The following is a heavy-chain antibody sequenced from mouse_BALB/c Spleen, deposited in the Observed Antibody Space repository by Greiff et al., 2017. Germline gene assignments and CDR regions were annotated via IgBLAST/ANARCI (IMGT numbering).Heavy chain of an antibody. CDR2: IWAGGST. CDR1: GFSLTSYG. D-gene: IGHD1-1*01. CDR3: ARASTTVVAPPFAY. V-gene: IGHV2-9*02. Sequence: QVQLKESGPGLVAPSQSLSITCTVSGFSLTSYGVHWVRQPPGKGLEWLGVIWAGGSTNYNSALMSRLSISKDNSKSQVFLKMNSLQTDDTAMYYCARASTTVVAPPFAYWGQGTLVTVSA. J-gene: IGHJ3*01.